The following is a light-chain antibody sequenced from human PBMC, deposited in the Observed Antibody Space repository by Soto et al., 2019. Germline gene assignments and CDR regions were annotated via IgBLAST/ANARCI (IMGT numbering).Light chain of an antibody. CDR1: QSVSSNY. J-gene: IGKJ2*01. CDR3: QQYGNSPPYT. CDR2: GAS. Sequence: EIVFTQSPGTLSLSPGEGATLSCRASQSVSSNYLAWYQQEPGQAPRLLIFGASNRASDIPDRFSGSGSGTDFTLTISRLEPEDFAVYYCQQYGNSPPYTFGQGTKVDIK. V-gene: IGKV3-20*01.